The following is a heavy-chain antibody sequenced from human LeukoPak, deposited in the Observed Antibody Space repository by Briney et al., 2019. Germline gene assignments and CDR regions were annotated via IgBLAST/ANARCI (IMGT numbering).Heavy chain of an antibody. CDR1: GFTFSSVW. CDR2: IKSRTDGETT. J-gene: IGHJ4*02. CDR3: TTVHGAGPVNFDY. D-gene: IGHD3-16*01. Sequence: PGGSLRLSCTASGFTFSSVWMTWVRQAPGKGLEWVGRIKSRTDGETTDYAAPVKGRFSISRDDSGNTLYLQMNSLKNEDTAVYFCTTVHGAGPVNFDYWGQGSLVTVSS. V-gene: IGHV3-15*01.